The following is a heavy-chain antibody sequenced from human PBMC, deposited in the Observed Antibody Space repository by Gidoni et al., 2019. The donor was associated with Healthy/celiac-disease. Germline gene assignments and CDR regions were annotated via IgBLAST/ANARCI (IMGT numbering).Heavy chain of an antibody. CDR2: IYYSGST. CDR1: GGSIRSSSYY. V-gene: IGHV4-39*01. J-gene: IGHJ4*02. Sequence: QLQLQESGPGLVKPSETLSLTCTVSGGSIRSSSYYWGWIRQPPGKGPEWMGGIYYSGSTHANPSLKSRVTISVDTAKNQFSLKLSSVTAADTAVYYCARHLGYEVLWFGVAEGAGGGAYYFDYWGQGTLVTVSS. D-gene: IGHD3-10*01. CDR3: ARHLGYEVLWFGVAEGAGGGAYYFDY.